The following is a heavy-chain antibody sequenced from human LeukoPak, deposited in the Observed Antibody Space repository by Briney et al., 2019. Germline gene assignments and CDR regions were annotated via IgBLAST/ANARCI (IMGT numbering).Heavy chain of an antibody. CDR3: ARDSWYNDSGYNWFDP. CDR1: GGSISSGSYY. J-gene: IGHJ5*02. CDR2: IYHSGNT. Sequence: SETLSLTCTVSGGSISSGSYYWGWIRQPPGKGLEWIGNIYHSGNTYYNPSLKSRVTLSIDTSKNQISLKLSSVTAADTAVYYCARDSWYNDSGYNWFDPWGQGTLVTVSS. V-gene: IGHV4-39*07. D-gene: IGHD3-22*01.